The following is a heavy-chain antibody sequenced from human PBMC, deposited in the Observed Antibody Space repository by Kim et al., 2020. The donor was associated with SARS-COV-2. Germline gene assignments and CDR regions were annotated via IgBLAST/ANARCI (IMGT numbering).Heavy chain of an antibody. D-gene: IGHD6-19*01. V-gene: IGHV1-69*01. J-gene: IGHJ5*02. Sequence: AQKFQGRVTITADESTSTAYMELSSLRSEDTAVYYCARGRGSGWTNWFDPWGQGTLVTVSS. CDR3: ARGRGSGWTNWFDP.